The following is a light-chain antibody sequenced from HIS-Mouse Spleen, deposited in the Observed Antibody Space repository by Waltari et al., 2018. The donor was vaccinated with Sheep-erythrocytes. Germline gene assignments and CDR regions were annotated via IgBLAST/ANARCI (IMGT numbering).Light chain of an antibody. CDR3: QQRSNWYT. CDR2: DAS. Sequence: EIVLTQSPATLSLSPGERATLSCRASQSVSSYFAWYQQKPGQAPRLLIYDASNRATGIPARFSGSGSGTDFTLTISSLEPEDFAVYYCQQRSNWYTFGQVTKLEIK. V-gene: IGKV3-11*01. J-gene: IGKJ2*01. CDR1: QSVSSY.